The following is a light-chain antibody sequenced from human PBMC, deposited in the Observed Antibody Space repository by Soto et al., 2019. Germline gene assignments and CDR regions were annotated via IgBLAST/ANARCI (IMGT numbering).Light chain of an antibody. CDR1: SSDVGGYDY. CDR3: SSYGGSNNYV. Sequence: QSALSQPPSASGSPGQSVTISCTGTSSDVGGYDYVSWYQQHPGKAPKLMIYEVTKRPSGVPDRFSGSKSGYTASLTVSGPQAEDEADYYCSSYGGSNNYVFGTGTKVTVL. V-gene: IGLV2-8*01. CDR2: EVT. J-gene: IGLJ1*01.